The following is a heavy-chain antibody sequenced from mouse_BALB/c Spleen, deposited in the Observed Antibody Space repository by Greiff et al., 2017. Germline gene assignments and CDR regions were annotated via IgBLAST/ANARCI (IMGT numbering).Heavy chain of an antibody. CDR1: GFTFSSFG. CDR3: ARDGYYDWFAY. J-gene: IGHJ3*01. D-gene: IGHD2-3*01. Sequence: EVKLVESGGGLVQPGGSRKLSCAASGFTFSSFGMHWVRQAPEKGLEWVAYISSGSSTIYYADTVKGRFTISRDNPKNTLFLQMTSLRSEDTAMYYCARDGYYDWFAYWGQGTLVTVSA. V-gene: IGHV5-17*02. CDR2: ISSGSSTI.